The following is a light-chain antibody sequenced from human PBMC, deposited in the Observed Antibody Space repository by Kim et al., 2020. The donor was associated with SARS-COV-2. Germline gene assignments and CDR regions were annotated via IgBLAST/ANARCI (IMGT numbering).Light chain of an antibody. Sequence: EIVLTQSPGTLSLSPGERATLSCGASQTVISSFLAWHQHRPGQAPRLLIYSATTRAAGIPDRFTGNGSGTDFTLTISRLEPEDSAVYYCQHYGPTSNFGQGTRLEIK. J-gene: IGKJ5*01. CDR3: QHYGPTSN. V-gene: IGKV3-20*01. CDR2: SAT. CDR1: QTVISSF.